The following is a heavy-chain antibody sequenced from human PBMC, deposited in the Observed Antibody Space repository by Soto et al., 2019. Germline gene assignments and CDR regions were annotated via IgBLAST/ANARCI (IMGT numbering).Heavy chain of an antibody. V-gene: IGHV1-46*01. CDR2: INPSGGST. J-gene: IGHJ4*02. Sequence: ASVKVSCKASGYTFTSYYMHWVRQAPGQGLEWMGIINPSGGSTSYAQKFQGRVTMTRDTSTSTVYMELSSLRSEDTAVYYCARDRNVVGPARPHFDYWGQGTLVTVSS. CDR3: ARDRNVVGPARPHFDY. CDR1: GYTFTSYY. D-gene: IGHD2-2*01.